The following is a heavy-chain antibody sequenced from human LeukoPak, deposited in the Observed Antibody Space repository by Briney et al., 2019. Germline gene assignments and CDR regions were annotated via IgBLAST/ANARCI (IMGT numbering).Heavy chain of an antibody. J-gene: IGHJ4*02. CDR2: IDSSGST. CDR3: AREDASDSSGYYRDHY. D-gene: IGHD3-22*01. V-gene: IGHV4-61*02. Sequence: PSETLSLTCTVSGGSISSGSYFWSWIRQSAGRGLEWNGRIDSSGSTNYNPSLKSRVTISVDTSKNQFSLKLSSVTAADTAVYYCAREDASDSSGYYRDHYWGQGTLVTVSS. CDR1: GGSISSGSYF.